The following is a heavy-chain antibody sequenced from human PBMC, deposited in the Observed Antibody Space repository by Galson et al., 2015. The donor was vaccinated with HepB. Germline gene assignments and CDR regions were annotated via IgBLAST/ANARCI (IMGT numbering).Heavy chain of an antibody. CDR1: GFTFDDYG. D-gene: IGHD4-23*01. V-gene: IGHV3-20*04. CDR3: ARSLATVITGWFDP. CDR2: INWNGGSI. J-gene: IGHJ5*02. Sequence: SLRLSCAASGFTFDDYGMSWVRQVPGKGLEWVSGINWNGGSIGYAESVKGRFTISRDNAKSFLYLQMNSLRVEDTALYYCARSLATVITGWFDPWGQGTLVTVSS.